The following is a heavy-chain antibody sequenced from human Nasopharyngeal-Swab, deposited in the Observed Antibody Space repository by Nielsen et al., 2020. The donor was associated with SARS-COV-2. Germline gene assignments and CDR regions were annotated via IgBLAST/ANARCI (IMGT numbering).Heavy chain of an antibody. CDR3: ARGDLSSRIIDY. Sequence: SVKVSCKASGGTFSSYAISWVRQAPGQGLEWMGGIIPIFGTANYAQKFQGRVTITADESTSTAYMELSSLRSEDTAVYYCARGDLSSRIIDYWGQGTLVTVSS. CDR2: IIPIFGTA. J-gene: IGHJ4*02. CDR1: GGTFSSYA. V-gene: IGHV1-69*13. D-gene: IGHD6-13*01.